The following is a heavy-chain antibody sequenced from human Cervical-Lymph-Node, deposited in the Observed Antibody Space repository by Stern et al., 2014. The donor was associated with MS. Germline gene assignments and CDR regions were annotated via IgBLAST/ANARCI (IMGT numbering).Heavy chain of an antibody. D-gene: IGHD2-15*01. J-gene: IGHJ4*02. CDR3: ARDDGGFCTGGTCSNY. CDR1: GYTFTSYS. CDR2: ISAYNGNT. Sequence: VKLVQSGAEVKKPGASVKVSCKASGYTFTSYSISWVRQAPGQGLEWMGWISAYNGNTNYAQKLQGRVTMTTYTSTSTAYMELRSLGSDDSAVYYCARDDGGFCTGGTCSNYWGQGTLVTVSS. V-gene: IGHV1-18*01.